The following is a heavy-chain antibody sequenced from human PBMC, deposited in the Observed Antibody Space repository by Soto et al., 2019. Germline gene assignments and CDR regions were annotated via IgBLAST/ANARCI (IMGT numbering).Heavy chain of an antibody. V-gene: IGHV3-64D*06. D-gene: IGHD3-3*01. J-gene: IGHJ6*02. Sequence: GSMRLSCSASGFTFSSYAMHWVRQAPGKGLEYVSAISSNGGSTYYADSVKGRFTISRDNSKNTLYLQMSSLRAEDTAVYYCAALNYDFWNYYYYGMDVWGQGTTVTVSS. CDR1: GFTFSSYA. CDR2: ISSNGGST. CDR3: AALNYDFWNYYYYGMDV.